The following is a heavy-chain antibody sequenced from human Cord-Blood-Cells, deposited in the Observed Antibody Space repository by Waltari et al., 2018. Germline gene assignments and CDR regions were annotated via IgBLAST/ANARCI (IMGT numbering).Heavy chain of an antibody. CDR2: INHSGST. CDR3: ARSSSIAARGWDY. D-gene: IGHD6-6*01. V-gene: IGHV4-34*01. Sequence: KPSETLSLTCAVYGGSFSGYYWSWIRQPPGKGLEWIGEINHSGSTNYNPSLKSRVTISVDTSKNQFSLKLSSVTAADTAVYYCARSSSIAARGWDYWGQGTLVTV. J-gene: IGHJ4*02. CDR1: GGSFSGYY.